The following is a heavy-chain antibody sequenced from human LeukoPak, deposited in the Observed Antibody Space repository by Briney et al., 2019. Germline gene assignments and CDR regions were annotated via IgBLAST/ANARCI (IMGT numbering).Heavy chain of an antibody. CDR1: GFTFNNFG. V-gene: IGHV3-23*01. Sequence: GGSLRLSCAASGFTFNNFGMDWVRQAPGKGLEWVSAVSGGTVTTYYADSVKGRFTVSRDNSKNTLYLQMNSLRAEDTAVYYCAKDWDYGDYVAYYYYYMDVWGKGTTVTVSS. CDR3: AKDWDYGDYVAYYYYYMDV. CDR2: VSGGTVTT. D-gene: IGHD4-17*01. J-gene: IGHJ6*03.